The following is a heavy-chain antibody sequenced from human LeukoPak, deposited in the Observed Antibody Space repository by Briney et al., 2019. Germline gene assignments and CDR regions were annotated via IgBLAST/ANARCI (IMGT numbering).Heavy chain of an antibody. J-gene: IGHJ4*02. D-gene: IGHD3-3*01. Sequence: PGGSLRLSCEASGFTFSSYAMSWVRQAPGKGLEWVSALNGGGDYTYYAASVKGRFTISRDNSKNTLLLQMSSLRVEDTAVYYCAKGRGTTIFGVAQSDYWGQGTLVTVSS. CDR3: AKGRGTTIFGVAQSDY. CDR1: GFTFSSYA. V-gene: IGHV3-23*01. CDR2: LNGGGDYT.